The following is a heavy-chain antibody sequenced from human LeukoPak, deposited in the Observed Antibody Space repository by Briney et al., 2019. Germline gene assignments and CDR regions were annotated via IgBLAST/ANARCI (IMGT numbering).Heavy chain of an antibody. CDR2: IIPIFGTA. CDR1: GGTFSSYA. J-gene: IGHJ4*02. CDR3: ARRGKRGSSGWYPY. V-gene: IGHV1-69*13. Sequence: GAPVKVSCKASGGTFSSYAISWVRQAPGQGLEWMGGIIPIFGTANYAQKFQGRVTITADESTSTAYMELSSLRSEDTAVYYCARRGKRGSSGWYPYRGQGTLVTVSS. D-gene: IGHD6-19*01.